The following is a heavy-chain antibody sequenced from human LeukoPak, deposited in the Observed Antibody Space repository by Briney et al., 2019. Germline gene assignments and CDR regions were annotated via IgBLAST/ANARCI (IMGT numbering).Heavy chain of an antibody. D-gene: IGHD2-21*02. CDR1: GYTFTDNY. Sequence: GASVKVSCKASGYTFTDNYIHWVRQAPGQGLEWMGWINPRSGGTSDGQKVQGRVTVTRDTSISTAYMELSSLTSDDPAVYYCGRVAYCGSGCYFYFDYWGQGTLVTVSS. CDR3: GRVAYCGSGCYFYFDY. CDR2: INPRSGGT. J-gene: IGHJ4*02. V-gene: IGHV1-2*02.